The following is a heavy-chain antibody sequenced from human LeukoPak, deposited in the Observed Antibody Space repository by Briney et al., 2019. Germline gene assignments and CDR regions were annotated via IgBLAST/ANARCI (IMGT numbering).Heavy chain of an antibody. V-gene: IGHV3-48*01. D-gene: IGHD3-9*01. CDR2: ISGGSSTI. J-gene: IGHJ6*03. CDR1: GFTFSDYS. Sequence: PGGSLRLSCAASGFTFSDYSMSWVRQAAGKGLEWVSYISGGSSTIYYADSVKGRFTISRDNAKNSLYLQINSLRAEDTAVYYCARDRGQTGYYWSYYYYMDVWGRGTTVTVSS. CDR3: ARDRGQTGYYWSYYYYMDV.